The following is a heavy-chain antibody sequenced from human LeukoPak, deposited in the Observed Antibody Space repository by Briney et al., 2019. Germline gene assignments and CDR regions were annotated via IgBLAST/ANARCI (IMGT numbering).Heavy chain of an antibody. D-gene: IGHD1-26*01. V-gene: IGHV3-21*04. CDR2: ISSSSSYI. Sequence: PGGSLRLSCAASGFTFSSYSMNWVRQAPGKGLEWVSSISSSSSYIYYADSVKGRFTSSRDNSKNTLFLQMNSLRAEDTAVYYCARDGGSGSGSYYIDYWGQGTLVTVSS. CDR3: ARDGGSGSGSYYIDY. CDR1: GFTFSSYS. J-gene: IGHJ4*02.